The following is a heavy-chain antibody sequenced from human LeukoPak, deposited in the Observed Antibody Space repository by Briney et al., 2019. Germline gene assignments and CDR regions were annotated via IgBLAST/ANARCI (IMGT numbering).Heavy chain of an antibody. Sequence: PGESLKISCKGSGDSFTSSWIAWVRQMPGKGLEWVGVIYPGDSDTRYSPSFQGQVTISVDKSISTAYLQWSSLKASDTAMYYCARAPFRGRLDDWGQGTPVTVSS. CDR3: ARAPFRGRLDD. J-gene: IGHJ4*02. D-gene: IGHD1-26*01. CDR1: GDSFTSSW. CDR2: IYPGDSDT. V-gene: IGHV5-51*01.